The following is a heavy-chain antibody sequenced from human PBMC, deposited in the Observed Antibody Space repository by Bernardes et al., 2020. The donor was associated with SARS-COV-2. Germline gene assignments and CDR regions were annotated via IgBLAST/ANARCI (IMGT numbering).Heavy chain of an antibody. CDR3: ARDSSGNIGHIFDY. V-gene: IGHV4-4*07. CDR1: GGSISSYL. Sequence: SETLSLTCTVYGGSISSYLWSWIRQPAGKELEWIGRIRATGSTNYNPSVRSRVTMSVDTSKNQFSLKLTSVTAADTAIYYCARDSSGNIGHIFDYWGQGKLVTVSS. J-gene: IGHJ4*02. CDR2: IRATGST. D-gene: IGHD1-1*01.